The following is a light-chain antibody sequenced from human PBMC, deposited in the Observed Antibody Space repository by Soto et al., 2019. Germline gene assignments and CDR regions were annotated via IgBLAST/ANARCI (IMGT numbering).Light chain of an antibody. J-gene: IGKJ1*01. CDR3: LQYDSDSRT. CDR1: QSVSNW. V-gene: IGKV1-5*03. Sequence: DIQMTQSPSTLSASVGDRVTITCRASQSVSNWLAWYQQKPGKAPKFLIYNASSLESGVPSRFSGSGSGTEFTLTISSLQPDDVATYYCLQYDSDSRTFGQGTKVEIK. CDR2: NAS.